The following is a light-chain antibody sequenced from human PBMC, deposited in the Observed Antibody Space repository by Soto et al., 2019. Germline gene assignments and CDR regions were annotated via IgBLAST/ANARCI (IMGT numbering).Light chain of an antibody. CDR2: DST. V-gene: IGLV7-46*01. Sequence: HAVVTHEPSLTVSLGGTVTLTCGSSTVAVTNGHYPYWFQQKPGQAPRTLIYDSTNRHSWTPARFSGSLLGGKAALTLSGAQSEDEAEYYCLLSYTGPYVFGTGTKVTVL. CDR3: LLSYTGPYV. CDR1: TVAVTNGHY. J-gene: IGLJ1*01.